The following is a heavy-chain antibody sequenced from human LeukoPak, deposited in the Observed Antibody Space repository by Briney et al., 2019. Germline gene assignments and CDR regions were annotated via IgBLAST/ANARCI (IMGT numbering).Heavy chain of an antibody. J-gene: IGHJ3*02. D-gene: IGHD5-24*01. V-gene: IGHV3-48*03. CDR1: GFTFSSYE. Sequence: GGSLRLSCAASGFTFSSYEMNWVRQAPGKGLEWVSYISSSGSTIYYADFVKGRFTISRDNAKNSLYLQMNSLRAEDTAVYYCARGRWLPRDAFDIWGEGTMVTVSS. CDR2: ISSSGSTI. CDR3: ARGRWLPRDAFDI.